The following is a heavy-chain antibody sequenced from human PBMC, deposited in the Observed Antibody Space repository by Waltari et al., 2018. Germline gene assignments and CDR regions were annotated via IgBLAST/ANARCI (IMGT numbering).Heavy chain of an antibody. Sequence: EVQLVESGGVVVQPGGSLRLPCAASGFTFANYAMPWVRQAPGKGLEWVSLISWDGGSTYYADSVKGRFTISRDNSKNSLYLQMNSLRAEDTALYYCAKDIWLGLAGRGNYMDVWGKGTTVTVSS. CDR1: GFTFANYA. J-gene: IGHJ6*03. D-gene: IGHD6-19*01. V-gene: IGHV3-43D*03. CDR2: ISWDGGST. CDR3: AKDIWLGLAGRGNYMDV.